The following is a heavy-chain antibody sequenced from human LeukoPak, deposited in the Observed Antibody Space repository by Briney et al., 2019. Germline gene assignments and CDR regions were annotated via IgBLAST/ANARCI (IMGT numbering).Heavy chain of an antibody. CDR1: GFTFSSYW. CDR3: AREGGTYPYNFDY. CDR2: IWFDGSNK. D-gene: IGHD1-14*01. Sequence: GGSLRLSCAASGFTFSSYWMHWVRQSPGKGLEWVAIIWFDGSNKYYAESVKGRFTISRDNSMNTLYLQMNSLRAEDTAVYYCAREGGTYPYNFDYWGQGTLVTVSS. J-gene: IGHJ4*02. V-gene: IGHV3-33*08.